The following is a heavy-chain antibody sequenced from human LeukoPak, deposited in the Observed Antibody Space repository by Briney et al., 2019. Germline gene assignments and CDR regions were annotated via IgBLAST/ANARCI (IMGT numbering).Heavy chain of an antibody. Sequence: SVKVSCKASGGTFSSYGISWVRQAPGQGLEWMGGIIPIFGTANYAQKFQGRVTITADKSTSTAYMELSSLRSEDTAVYYCARGLQDCSGGSCHYYYYYMNVWGKGTTVTVSS. CDR3: ARGLQDCSGGSCHYYYYYMNV. V-gene: IGHV1-69*06. CDR2: IIPIFGTA. CDR1: GGTFSSYG. J-gene: IGHJ6*03. D-gene: IGHD2-15*01.